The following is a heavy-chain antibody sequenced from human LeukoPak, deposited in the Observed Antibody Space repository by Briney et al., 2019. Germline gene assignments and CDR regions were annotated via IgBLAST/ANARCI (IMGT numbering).Heavy chain of an antibody. Sequence: SQTLSLTCTVSGGSISSGSYYWSWIRQPAGKGLEWIGRIYTSGSTNYNPSLKSRVTISVDTSKNQFSLKLSSVTAADTAVYYCARELVDWLPDAFGIWGQGTMVTVSS. CDR2: IYTSGST. V-gene: IGHV4-61*02. D-gene: IGHD3-9*01. CDR3: ARELVDWLPDAFGI. J-gene: IGHJ3*02. CDR1: GGSISSGSYY.